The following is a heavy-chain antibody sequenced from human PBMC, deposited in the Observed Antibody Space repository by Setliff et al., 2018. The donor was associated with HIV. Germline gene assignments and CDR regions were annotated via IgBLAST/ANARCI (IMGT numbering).Heavy chain of an antibody. CDR3: TTDLPYYYDSSGHRFDAFDI. CDR1: GFNFNKGW. D-gene: IGHD3-22*01. J-gene: IGHJ3*02. Sequence: GESLKISCAASGFNFNKGWMSWVRQAPGKGLKWVGRIKSKTDGGAVGYAASVKDRFTISRDDSKNTLYLQMDSLRTEDTAIYYCTTDLPYYYDSSGHRFDAFDIWGRGTMVTVSS. CDR2: IKSKTDGGAV. V-gene: IGHV3-15*01.